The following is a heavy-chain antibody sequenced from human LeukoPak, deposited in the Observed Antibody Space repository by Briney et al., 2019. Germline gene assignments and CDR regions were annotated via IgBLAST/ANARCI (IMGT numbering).Heavy chain of an antibody. CDR3: ARDRLSLGYSRCHDY. J-gene: IGHJ4*02. CDR1: GFTLTNLA. Sequence: PGGSLRLSCTASGFTLTNLAMTWVRQAPGKGLEWVSAIGGSGGDSYHADSVKGRFTISRDNSKNTLYLQMNSLRAEDTAVYYCARDRLSLGYSRCHDYWGQGTLVTVSS. D-gene: IGHD6-13*01. V-gene: IGHV3-23*01. CDR2: IGGSGGDS.